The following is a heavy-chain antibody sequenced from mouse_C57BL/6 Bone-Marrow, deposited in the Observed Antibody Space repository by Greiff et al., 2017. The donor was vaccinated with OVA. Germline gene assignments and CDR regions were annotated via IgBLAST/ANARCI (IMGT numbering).Heavy chain of an antibody. J-gene: IGHJ4*01. CDR1: GFSLTSYA. CDR2: IWTGGGT. V-gene: IGHV2-9-1*01. CDR3: ARNRLRRLYAMDY. D-gene: IGHD1-2*01. Sequence: VQVVESGPGLVAPSQSLSITCTVSGFSLTSYAISWVRQPPGKGLEWLGVIWTGGGTNYNSALKSRLSISKDNSKSQVFLKMNSLQTDDTARYYCARNRLRRLYAMDYWGQGTSVTVSS.